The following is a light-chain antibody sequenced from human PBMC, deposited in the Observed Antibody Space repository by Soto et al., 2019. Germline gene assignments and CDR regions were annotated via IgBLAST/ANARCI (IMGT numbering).Light chain of an antibody. Sequence: QSVLTQPASVSGSPGQSITISCTGTSRDVGGYNYVSWYQQHPGIAPKLMFYYVSNRPSGVSIRFSGSKSGNTASLTISGLQAEDEADYYCSSYTSSSTLGVFGTGTKVTVL. CDR3: SSYTSSSTLGV. CDR2: YVS. CDR1: SRDVGGYNY. V-gene: IGLV2-14*01. J-gene: IGLJ1*01.